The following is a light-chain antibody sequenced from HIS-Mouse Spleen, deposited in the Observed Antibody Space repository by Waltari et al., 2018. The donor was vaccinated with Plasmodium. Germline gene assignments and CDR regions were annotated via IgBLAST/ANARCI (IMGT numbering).Light chain of an antibody. J-gene: IGLJ2*01. CDR2: KDS. Sequence: SYELTQPPSVSVSPGQTARITCSGDALPKQYAYWYQQKPGQAPVLGIFKDSGRPSGIPARFSGSSSGTTVTLTISGVQAEDEADYYCQSADSSGTYVVFGGGTKLTVL. V-gene: IGLV3-25*03. CDR1: ALPKQY. CDR3: QSADSSGTYVV.